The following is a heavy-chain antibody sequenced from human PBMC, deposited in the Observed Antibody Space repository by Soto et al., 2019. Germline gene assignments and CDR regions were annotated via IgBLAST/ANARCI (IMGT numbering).Heavy chain of an antibody. CDR1: GYKFTGYG. V-gene: IGHV1-18*01. J-gene: IGHJ4*02. CDR3: ARVFRLAVESSCFDY. CDR2: ISAYNGNP. D-gene: IGHD6-19*01. Sequence: GASVKVSCKASGYKFTGYGIGWVRQAPGQGLEWMGWISAYNGNPSYAQKFQGRVTVTTDTSTSTAYMELRRLRADDTAVYFCARVFRLAVESSCFDYWGQGTLVTVSS.